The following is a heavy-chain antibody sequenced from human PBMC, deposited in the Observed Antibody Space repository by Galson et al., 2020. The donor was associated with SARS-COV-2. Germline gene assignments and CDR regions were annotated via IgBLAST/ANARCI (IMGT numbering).Heavy chain of an antibody. CDR1: GGSISSSSHF. D-gene: IGHD2-21*01. V-gene: IGHV4-39*01. CDR2: IHERGFT. CDR3: ARQGAVGIAKWYFDL. J-gene: IGHJ2*01. Sequence: SETLSLTCTVSGGSISSSSHFWGWIRQPPGKGLEWIATIHERGFTNYNPSLKSRVTISVDTSKNQFSLNLRSVTAADTAVFYCARQGAVGIAKWYFDLWGRGTLVTVSS.